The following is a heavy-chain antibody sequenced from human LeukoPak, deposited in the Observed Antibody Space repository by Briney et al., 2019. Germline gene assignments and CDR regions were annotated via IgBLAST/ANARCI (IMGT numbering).Heavy chain of an antibody. D-gene: IGHD2-15*01. CDR3: AGMGYCSGGSCYRIDYYGMDV. CDR1: EGTFSSYA. V-gene: IGHV1-69*06. Sequence: GASVKVSCKASEGTFSSYAISWVRQAPGQGLEWMGGIIPIFGTANYAQKFQGRVTITADKSTSTAYMELSSLRSEDTAVYYCAGMGYCSGGSCYRIDYYGMDVWGQGTTVTVSS. CDR2: IIPIFGTA. J-gene: IGHJ6*02.